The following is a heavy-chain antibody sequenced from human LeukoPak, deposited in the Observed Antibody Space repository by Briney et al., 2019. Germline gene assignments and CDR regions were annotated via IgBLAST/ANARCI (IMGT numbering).Heavy chain of an antibody. Sequence: PSETLSLTCTVSGGFLSSSSYHWGWVRQPPGKGLECIGSIYSGGTIYYNPSLQSRVLISVDTSKNQFSLNLNSVTAADTAVYYCASDDYWGQGALATVSS. CDR1: GGFLSSSSYH. CDR3: ASDDY. CDR2: IYSGGTI. V-gene: IGHV4-39*01. J-gene: IGHJ4*02.